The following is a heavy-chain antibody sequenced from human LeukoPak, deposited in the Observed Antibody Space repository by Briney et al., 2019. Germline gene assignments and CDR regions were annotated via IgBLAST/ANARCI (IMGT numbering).Heavy chain of an antibody. V-gene: IGHV1-2*02. D-gene: IGHD1-26*01. CDR1: GYTFTGYY. CDR2: INPNSGGT. CDR3: ARGMWGYYYYYMDV. J-gene: IGHJ6*03. Sequence: ASVKVSCKASGYTFTGYYMYWVRQAPGQGLEWMGWINPNSGGTNYAQKFQGRVTMTRDTSISTAYMELSRLRSDDTAVYYCARGMWGYYYYYMDVWGKGTTVTISS.